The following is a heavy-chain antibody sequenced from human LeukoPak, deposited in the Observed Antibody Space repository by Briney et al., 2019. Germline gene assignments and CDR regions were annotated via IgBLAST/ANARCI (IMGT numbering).Heavy chain of an antibody. Sequence: GGSLRLSCAASGFTFSNAWMSWVRQAPGKGLEWVGRIKSKTDGGTTDYAAPVKGRFTISRDDSKNTLYLQMNSLKTEDTAVYYCTTDPTQLWLWNWFDPWGQGTLVTVSS. CDR3: TTDPTQLWLWNWFDP. V-gene: IGHV3-15*01. CDR1: GFTFSNAW. D-gene: IGHD5-18*01. CDR2: IKSKTDGGTT. J-gene: IGHJ5*02.